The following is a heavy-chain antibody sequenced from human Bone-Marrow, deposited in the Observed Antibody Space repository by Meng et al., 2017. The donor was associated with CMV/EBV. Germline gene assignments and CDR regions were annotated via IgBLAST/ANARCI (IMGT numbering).Heavy chain of an antibody. CDR2: IYYSGST. J-gene: IGHJ5*02. V-gene: IGHV4-59*01. CDR1: GGSISSYY. Sequence: GSLRLSCTVSGGSISSYYWSWIRQPPGKGLEWIGYIYYSGSTNYNPSLKSRVTISVDTSKNQFSLKLSSVTAADTAVYYCARDYYDSTPYRWFDPWGQGTLVTVSS. CDR3: ARDYYDSTPYRWFDP. D-gene: IGHD3-22*01.